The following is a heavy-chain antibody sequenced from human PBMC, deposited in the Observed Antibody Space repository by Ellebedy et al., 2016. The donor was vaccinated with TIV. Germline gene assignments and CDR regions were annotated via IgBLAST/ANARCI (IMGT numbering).Heavy chain of an antibody. Sequence: MPSETLSLTCTVSGVSVSSSRYYWGWIRQPPGKGLQWIGHIYYSGNTYYNPSLKSRVPISVDTSKNRFSLTLNSVTAADTAVYYCARDPALPRGRFDPWGQGTLVTVSS. CDR1: GVSVSSSRYY. CDR3: ARDPALPRGRFDP. J-gene: IGHJ5*02. CDR2: IYYSGNT. V-gene: IGHV4-39*07.